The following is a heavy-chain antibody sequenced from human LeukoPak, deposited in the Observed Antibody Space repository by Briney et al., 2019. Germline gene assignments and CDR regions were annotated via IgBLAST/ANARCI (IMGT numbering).Heavy chain of an antibody. Sequence: GGSLRLSCAASGFTSSSYWMHWVRQAPGKGLVWVSHINSDGSSTSYADSVKGRFTISRDNAKNTLYLQMNSLRAEDTAVYYCARDPSRDSYRYLDYWGQGTLVTVSS. CDR2: INSDGSST. CDR3: ARDPSRDSYRYLDY. CDR1: GFTSSSYW. D-gene: IGHD5-24*01. V-gene: IGHV3-74*01. J-gene: IGHJ4*02.